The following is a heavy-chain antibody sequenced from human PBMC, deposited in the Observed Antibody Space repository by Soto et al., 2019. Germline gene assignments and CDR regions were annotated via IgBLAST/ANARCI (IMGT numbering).Heavy chain of an antibody. J-gene: IGHJ4*02. CDR3: AKDYGPKAPYPYSNTHTDF. Sequence: GGSLRLSCAASCFSFSSYGMHWIRQAPGKGLEWVAVISHDGAFKDYADSVKGRFTISRDNSENTLFLEMNSLGPSDTAVYYCAKDYGPKAPYPYSNTHTDFWGQGTRVTVSS. V-gene: IGHV3-30*18. D-gene: IGHD6-13*01. CDR1: CFSFSSYG. CDR2: ISHDGAFK.